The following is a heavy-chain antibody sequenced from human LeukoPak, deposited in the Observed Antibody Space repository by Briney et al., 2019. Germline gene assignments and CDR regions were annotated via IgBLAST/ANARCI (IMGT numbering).Heavy chain of an antibody. Sequence: GGSLRLSCAASGFTFSSYAMSWVRQAPGKGLEWVSVISGSGGSTYYADSVKGRFTISRDNSKNTLYLQMNSLRAEDTAVYYCASGYSGYDLGYWGQGTLVTVSS. D-gene: IGHD5-12*01. CDR1: GFTFSSYA. CDR3: ASGYSGYDLGY. CDR2: ISGSGGST. V-gene: IGHV3-23*01. J-gene: IGHJ4*02.